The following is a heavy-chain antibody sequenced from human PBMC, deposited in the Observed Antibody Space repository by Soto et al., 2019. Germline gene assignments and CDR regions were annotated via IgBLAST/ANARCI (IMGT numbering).Heavy chain of an antibody. CDR2: ISWNSGSI. Sequence: EVQLVESGGGLVQPGRSLRLSCAASGFTFDDYAMHWVRQAPGKGLEWVSGISWNSGSIGYADSVKGRFTISRDNAKNSLYLQMNSLRAEDTALYYCAKVRGCSGGSCYQYYYYYMDVWGKGTTVTVSS. CDR3: AKVRGCSGGSCYQYYYYYMDV. CDR1: GFTFDDYA. V-gene: IGHV3-9*01. D-gene: IGHD2-15*01. J-gene: IGHJ6*03.